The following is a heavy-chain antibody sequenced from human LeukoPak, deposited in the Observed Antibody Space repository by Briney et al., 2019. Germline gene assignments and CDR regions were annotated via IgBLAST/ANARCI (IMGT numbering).Heavy chain of an antibody. J-gene: IGHJ4*02. V-gene: IGHV3-23*01. Sequence: GGSLRLSCAASGFTFSSFAMSWVRQAPGKGLEWVSTISGSGGSTNYADSVKGRFTFSRDNSKTTLYLQMNSLRAAATAVYYCAKDLPVSGDYIEGYWGQKALVTASS. CDR1: GFTFSSFA. CDR3: AKDLPVSGDYIEGY. D-gene: IGHD4-17*01. CDR2: ISGSGGST.